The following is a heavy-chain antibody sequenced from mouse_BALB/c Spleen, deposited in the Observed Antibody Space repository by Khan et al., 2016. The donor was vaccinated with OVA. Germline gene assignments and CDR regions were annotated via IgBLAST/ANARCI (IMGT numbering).Heavy chain of an antibody. CDR2: ISYSGST. CDR3: ARTASIKY. D-gene: IGHD1-2*01. CDR1: GYSITSGYG. Sequence: EVQLQESGPGLVKPSQSLSLTCTVTGYSITSGYGWNWIRQFPGNKLEWMGYISYSGSTNYNPSLKSRISITRDTSKNQFFLQLNSMTTEDTATXYCARTASIKYWGQGTTLTVSS. V-gene: IGHV3-2*02. J-gene: IGHJ2*01.